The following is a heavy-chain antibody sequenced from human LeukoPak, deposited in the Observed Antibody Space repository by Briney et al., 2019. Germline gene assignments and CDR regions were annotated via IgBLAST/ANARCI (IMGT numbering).Heavy chain of an antibody. D-gene: IGHD6-19*01. CDR1: GDSVSSNSAA. CDR2: TYYRSKWYN. CDR3: ARDPSPWGIAVAYFDY. J-gene: IGHJ4*02. V-gene: IGHV6-1*01. Sequence: SQTLSLTCAISGDSVSSNSAAWNWLRQSPSRGLEWLGRTYYRSKWYNDYAVSVKSRITINPDTSKNQFSLQLNSVTPEDTAVYYCARDPSPWGIAVAYFDYWGQGTLVTVSS.